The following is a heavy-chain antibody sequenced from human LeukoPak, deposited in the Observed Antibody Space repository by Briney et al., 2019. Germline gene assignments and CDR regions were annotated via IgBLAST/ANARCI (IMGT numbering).Heavy chain of an antibody. J-gene: IGHJ6*03. V-gene: IGHV4-59*10. D-gene: IGHD3-10*01. CDR3: ARSRATGYYYYYMDV. CDR1: GGSFSGYY. CDR2: IYTSGST. Sequence: SETLSLTCAVYGGSFSGYYWSWIRQPPGKGLEWIGRIYTSGSTNYNPSLKSRVTISVDTSKNQFSLKLSSVTAADTAVYYCARSRATGYYYYYMDVWGKGTTVTVSS.